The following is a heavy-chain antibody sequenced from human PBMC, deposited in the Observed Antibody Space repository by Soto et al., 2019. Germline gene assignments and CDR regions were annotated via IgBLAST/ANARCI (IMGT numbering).Heavy chain of an antibody. CDR2: ISSSGSTV. CDR3: ATATGSSSPPPDY. J-gene: IGHJ4*02. V-gene: IGHV3-48*03. Sequence: EVQLVESGGGLVQPGGSLRLSCAASGFTFSSYEMNWVRQAPGKGLEWVSYISSSGSTVYYADCVKGRFTISRDNAKKSLYLQMNSLRAEDTAVYYCATATGSSSPPPDYWGQGTLVTVSS. D-gene: IGHD6-13*01. CDR1: GFTFSSYE.